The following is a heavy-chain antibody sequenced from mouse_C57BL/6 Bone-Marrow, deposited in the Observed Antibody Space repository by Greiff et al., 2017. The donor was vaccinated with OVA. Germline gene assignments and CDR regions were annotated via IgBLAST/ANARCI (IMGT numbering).Heavy chain of an antibody. D-gene: IGHD1-1*01. CDR2: IDPETGGT. V-gene: IGHV1-15*01. J-gene: IGHJ4*01. CDR3: TTPWTTVVATIDYYAMDY. CDR1: GYTFTDYE. Sequence: VQLQQSGAELVRPGASVTLSCKASGYTFTDYEMHWVKQTPVHGLEWIGAIDPETGGTAYNQKFKGKAILTADKSSSTAYMELRSLTSEDSAVYYCTTPWTTVVATIDYYAMDYWGQGTSVTGSS.